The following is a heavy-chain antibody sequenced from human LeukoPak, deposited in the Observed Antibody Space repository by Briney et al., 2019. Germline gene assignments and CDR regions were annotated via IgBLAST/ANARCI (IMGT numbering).Heavy chain of an antibody. CDR2: IRYDGSNK. CDR1: GFTFSSYG. CDR3: ARDRGSSSWDYYYYMDV. V-gene: IGHV3-30*02. D-gene: IGHD6-6*01. Sequence: GGSLRLSCAASGFTFSSYGMHWVRQAPGKGLEWVAFIRYDGSNKYYADSVKGRFTISRDNAKNSLSLQMNSLSAEDTAVYYCARDRGSSSWDYYYYMDVWGKGTTVTVSS. J-gene: IGHJ6*03.